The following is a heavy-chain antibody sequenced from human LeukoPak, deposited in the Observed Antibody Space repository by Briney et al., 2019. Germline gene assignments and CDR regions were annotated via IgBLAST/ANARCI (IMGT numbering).Heavy chain of an antibody. CDR2: ISYDGSNK. J-gene: IGHJ4*02. V-gene: IGHV3-30-3*01. CDR1: GFTFSSYA. Sequence: GRSLRLSCAASGFTFSSYAMHWVRQAPGKGLEWVAVISYDGSNKYYADSVKGRFTISRDNSKNTLYLQTNSLRAEDTAVYYCARDPGGYCSSTSCYRAHFDYWGQGTLVTVSS. D-gene: IGHD2-2*01. CDR3: ARDPGGYCSSTSCYRAHFDY.